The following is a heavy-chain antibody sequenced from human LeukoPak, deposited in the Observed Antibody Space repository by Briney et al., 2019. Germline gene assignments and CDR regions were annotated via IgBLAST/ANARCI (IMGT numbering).Heavy chain of an antibody. J-gene: IGHJ4*02. CDR1: GFTFSSYS. V-gene: IGHV3-21*01. Sequence: PGGSLRLSCAASGFTFSSYSMNWVRQAPGKGLEWVSSISSSSSYIYYADSVKGRFTISRDNAKNSLYLQMNSLRAEDTAVYYCASFRPSIAAFDYWGRGTLVTVSS. D-gene: IGHD6-6*01. CDR3: ASFRPSIAAFDY. CDR2: ISSSSSYI.